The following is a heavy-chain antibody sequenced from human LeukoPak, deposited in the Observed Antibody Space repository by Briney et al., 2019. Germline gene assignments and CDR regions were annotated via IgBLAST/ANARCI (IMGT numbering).Heavy chain of an antibody. CDR2: TSGSGGST. D-gene: IGHD4-17*01. CDR1: GFTFSSYA. CDR3: ARDDYGETFDY. J-gene: IGHJ4*02. Sequence: PGGSLRLSCAGSGFTFSSYAMSWVRQAPGKGLEWVSGTSGSGGSTYYADSVKGRFTISRDNSKNTLYLQMNSRRAEDTAVYYCARDDYGETFDYWGQGTLVTVSS. V-gene: IGHV3-23*01.